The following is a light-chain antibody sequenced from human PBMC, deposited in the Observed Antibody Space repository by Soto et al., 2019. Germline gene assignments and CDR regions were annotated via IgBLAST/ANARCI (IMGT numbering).Light chain of an antibody. J-gene: IGLJ1*01. CDR2: EVN. CDR1: GSDGGGYDY. Sequence: QSVLTQPASVSGSPGQSITISCTGTGSDGGGYDYVSWYQLHPGKAPKLMAFEVNNRPSGVSYRFSGSKSGNTASLTITGLQAEDQANYYCSSYSISTAQLFGTGTKGTVL. CDR3: SSYSISTAQL. V-gene: IGLV2-14*01.